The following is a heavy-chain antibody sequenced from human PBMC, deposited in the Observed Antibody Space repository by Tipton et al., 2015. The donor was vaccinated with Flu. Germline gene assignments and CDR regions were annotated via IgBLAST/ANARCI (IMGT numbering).Heavy chain of an antibody. J-gene: IGHJ4*02. CDR1: GDYITSYY. CDR2: IYTGGST. D-gene: IGHD3-10*01. CDR3: ARSDYYVSDHY. V-gene: IGHV4-4*07. Sequence: TLSLTCTVSGDYITSYYWSWIRQPAGKGLEWIGRIYTGGSTNYNPSLKSRVTMSVDTSKSQLSLRLGSVTAADTAVYYCARSDYYVSDHYWGQGTLVTVSS.